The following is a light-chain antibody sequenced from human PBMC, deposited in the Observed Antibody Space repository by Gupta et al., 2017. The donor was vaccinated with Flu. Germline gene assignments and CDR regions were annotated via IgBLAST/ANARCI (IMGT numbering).Light chain of an antibody. J-gene: IGKJ2*03. CDR2: EVA. CDR1: QSLRESDEGKTF. Sequence: VTPGQPASTSFKTSQSLRESDEGKTFLYWELQKPGQPQNLMIYEVANSCLGGTERFNGRGAWTDFTLRISRGEAEGGGAYYVRQSLQPLSFGQGTKLEIK. V-gene: IGKV2D-29*01. CDR3: RQSLQPLS.